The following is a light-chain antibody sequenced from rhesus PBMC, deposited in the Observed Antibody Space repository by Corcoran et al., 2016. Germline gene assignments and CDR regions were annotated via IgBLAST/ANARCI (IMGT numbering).Light chain of an antibody. CDR3: LQRSSYPLT. V-gene: IGKV1-28*03. Sequence: DIQMTQSPSSLSASVGDTVTITCRASQGISSYLNWFQQKPGKAPKLLIYVASSLESGVPSRFSGSGSGTDFTLTISSLKPEDFAVYYCLQRSSYPLTFGGGTKVELE. CDR1: QGISSY. J-gene: IGKJ4*01. CDR2: VAS.